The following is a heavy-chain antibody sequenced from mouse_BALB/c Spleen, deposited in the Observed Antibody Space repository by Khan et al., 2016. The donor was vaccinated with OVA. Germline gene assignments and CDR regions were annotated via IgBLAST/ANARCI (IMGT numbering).Heavy chain of an antibody. D-gene: IGHD2-2*01. J-gene: IGHJ3*01. CDR3: ARANYGSFAY. Sequence: EVELVESGGGLVKPGGSLKLSCAASGFTFSSFTMSWVRQTPEKRLEWVATISSGGDNTYYPDSVKGRFTISRANAKNNLYLQMSSLRSEETALYYCARANYGSFAYWGQGTLVTVSA. CDR2: ISSGGDNT. V-gene: IGHV5-9*03. CDR1: GFTFSSFT.